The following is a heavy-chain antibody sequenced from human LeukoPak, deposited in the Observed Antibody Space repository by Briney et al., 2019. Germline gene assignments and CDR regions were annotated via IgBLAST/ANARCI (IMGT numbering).Heavy chain of an antibody. CDR2: ISGSGVST. Sequence: GTLRLYCAASGLTLRSYAMSWVRQAPGKGLEWVSAISGSGVSTYYADSVKGRFTISRDNSKNTLYLQMNSLRAEDTAVYYCAKEGLALDIVVVPADYWGQGTLVTVSS. V-gene: IGHV3-23*01. CDR3: AKEGLALDIVVVPADY. CDR1: GLTLRSYA. J-gene: IGHJ4*02. D-gene: IGHD2-2*03.